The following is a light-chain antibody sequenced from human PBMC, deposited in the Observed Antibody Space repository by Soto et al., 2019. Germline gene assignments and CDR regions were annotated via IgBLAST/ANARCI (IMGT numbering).Light chain of an antibody. CDR2: DAS. CDR3: QQYDNLPLT. CDR1: QDIKNY. J-gene: IGKJ4*01. V-gene: IGKV1-33*01. Sequence: DIQVAQSPSSLSASVGDRVSITCQASQDIKNYLNWYQQKSGKAPKILIYDASDLETGVPSRFSGSGSGTDFTFTINSLQPEDIATYYCQQYDNLPLTFGGGTTGDIK.